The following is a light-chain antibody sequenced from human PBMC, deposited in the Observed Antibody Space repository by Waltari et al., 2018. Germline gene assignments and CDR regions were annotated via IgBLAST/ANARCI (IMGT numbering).Light chain of an antibody. CDR1: SSDVGASKY. CDR3: ASRGASKV. Sequence: QSALTQPPSASGSPGQSVTISCTGTSSDVGASKYVSWYQQHPGKAPKLLIYEVSRRAYGVPDRFSGSKSGNSGSLTVSGLQAEDEADYYCASRGASKVFGGGTKLTVL. CDR2: EVS. V-gene: IGLV2-8*01. J-gene: IGLJ2*01.